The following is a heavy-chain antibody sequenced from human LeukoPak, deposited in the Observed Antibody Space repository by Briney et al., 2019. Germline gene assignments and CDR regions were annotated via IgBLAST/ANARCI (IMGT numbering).Heavy chain of an antibody. CDR3: ARENIVVVPAALDY. CDR2: INPNSGGT. J-gene: IGHJ4*01. D-gene: IGHD2-2*01. Sequence: ASVKVSCKASGYTFTGYYMHWVRQAPGQGLEWMGRINPNSGGTNYAQKFQGRVTMTRDTSISTAYMELSRLRSDDTAVYYCARENIVVVPAALDYWGQEPWSPSPQ. V-gene: IGHV1-2*06. CDR1: GYTFTGYY.